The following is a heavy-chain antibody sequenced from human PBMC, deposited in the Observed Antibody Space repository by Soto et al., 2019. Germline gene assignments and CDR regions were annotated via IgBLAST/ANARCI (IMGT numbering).Heavy chain of an antibody. Sequence: QVQLQESGPGLVKPSETLSLTCTVSGGSVSSGSYYWSWIRQPPGKGLEWIGYIYYSGSTNYNPSLKRRVTISVDTSKNQFSLKQSSVTAADTAVYYCARETRITMIRGVIITLAYFDDWGQGTLVTVSS. V-gene: IGHV4-61*01. CDR2: IYYSGST. CDR1: GGSVSSGSYY. J-gene: IGHJ4*02. D-gene: IGHD3-10*01. CDR3: ARETRITMIRGVIITLAYFDD.